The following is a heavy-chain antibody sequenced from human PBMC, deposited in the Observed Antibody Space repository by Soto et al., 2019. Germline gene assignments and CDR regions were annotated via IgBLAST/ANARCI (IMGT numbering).Heavy chain of an antibody. CDR2: IIPIIGII. V-gene: IGHV1-69*04. D-gene: IGHD4-4*01. J-gene: IGHJ5*02. Sequence: GSSYRCPAITWVRQAPGQGLEWMGRIIPIIGIINYAQKFQGRVTISADKFTGTAYMELTGLRSDDTAVYYCAGDPDSHYNDSHASSYPWGQGTLVTVSS. CDR1: GSSYRCPA. CDR3: AGDPDSHYNDSHASSYP.